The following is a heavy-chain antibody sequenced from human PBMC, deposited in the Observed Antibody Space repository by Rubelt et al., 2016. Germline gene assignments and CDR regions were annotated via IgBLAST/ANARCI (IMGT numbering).Heavy chain of an antibody. Sequence: QVQLQQWGAGLLKPSETLSLTCAVYGGSFSGYYWSWIRQPPGKELEWIGEINHSGSTNYNPSLKRRGTISVDTSKNQFSLKLSSVTAADTAVYYCASFYYYGMDVWGQGTTVTVSS. V-gene: IGHV4-34*01. J-gene: IGHJ6*02. CDR2: INHSGST. CDR1: GGSFSGYY. CDR3: ASFYYYGMDV.